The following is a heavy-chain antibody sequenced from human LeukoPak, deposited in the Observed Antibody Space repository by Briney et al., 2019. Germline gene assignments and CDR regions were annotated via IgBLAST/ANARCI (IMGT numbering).Heavy chain of an antibody. CDR3: ARECYSLLIDS. Sequence: PGGSLRLSCVASGFIFSNSGMSWVRQAPGKGLEWVSGITSSGTNKHYADSVKGPFAISRDDAENVVYLQMNSLRAEDTAVYYCARECYSLLIDSWGQGTLVTVSS. J-gene: IGHJ4*02. CDR1: GFIFSNSG. CDR2: ITSSGTNK. V-gene: IGHV3-21*01. D-gene: IGHD4-11*01.